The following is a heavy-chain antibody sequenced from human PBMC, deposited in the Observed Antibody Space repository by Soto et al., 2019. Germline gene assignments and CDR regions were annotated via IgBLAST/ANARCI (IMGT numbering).Heavy chain of an antibody. CDR2: IYHSGST. J-gene: IGHJ4*02. D-gene: IGHD6-19*01. Sequence: PSETLSLTCAVSGGSISSGTWWSWVRQPPGKGLEWIGEIYHSGSTNYNPSLKSRVTISVDKSKNQFSLKLSSATAADTAVYYCARVQRTVAGIVRPLDYWGQGTLVTVSS. CDR3: ARVQRTVAGIVRPLDY. CDR1: GGSISSGTW. V-gene: IGHV4-4*02.